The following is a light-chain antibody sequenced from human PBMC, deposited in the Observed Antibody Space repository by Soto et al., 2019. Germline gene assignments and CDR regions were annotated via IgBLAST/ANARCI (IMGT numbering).Light chain of an antibody. CDR2: DAS. Sequence: DIQMTQSPSTLSASVGDRVTITCRASQSISSWLAWYQQKPGKAPKLLIYDASSLESGLPSRFSGSGSGTEFTLTISSLQPDDFATYYCQQYGTFGQGTKVEIK. CDR1: QSISSW. CDR3: QQYGT. V-gene: IGKV1-5*01. J-gene: IGKJ1*01.